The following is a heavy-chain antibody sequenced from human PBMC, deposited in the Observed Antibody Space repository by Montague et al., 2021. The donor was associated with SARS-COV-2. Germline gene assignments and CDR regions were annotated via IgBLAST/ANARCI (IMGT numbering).Heavy chain of an antibody. Sequence: SETLSLTCTVSGASISSSENSWGWIRQSPGKGLEWFGCIFYSGTTYFNPSLRSRIAISVDTSKHQFSLKVTSVTAADTAVYSCARHVTFGGVVVALDYWGQGPLVSVSS. CDR3: ARHVTFGGVVVALDY. D-gene: IGHD3-16*02. J-gene: IGHJ4*02. CDR1: GASISSSENS. CDR2: IFYSGTT. V-gene: IGHV4-39*01.